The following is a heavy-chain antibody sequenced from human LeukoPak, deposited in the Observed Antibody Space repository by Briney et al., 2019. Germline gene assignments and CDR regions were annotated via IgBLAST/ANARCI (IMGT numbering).Heavy chain of an antibody. V-gene: IGHV3-23*01. D-gene: IGHD3-9*01. CDR1: GFTFTNYA. CDR2: VSGRGDST. CDR3: AKWGDYDILTGYYDPDY. J-gene: IGHJ4*02. Sequence: PGGSLRLSCAASGFTFTNYAMYWVRQAPGKGLEWVSAVSGRGDSTYYADSVKGRFTISRDTSKNTLYLQMNSLRAEDTAVYYCAKWGDYDILTGYYDPDYWGQGTLVTVSS.